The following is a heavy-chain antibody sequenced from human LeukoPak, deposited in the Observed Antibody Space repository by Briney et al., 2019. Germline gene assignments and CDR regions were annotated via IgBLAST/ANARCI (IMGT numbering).Heavy chain of an antibody. CDR3: ARGPPRGYCSSTSCRNGYGMDV. CDR2: INHSGST. D-gene: IGHD2-2*01. V-gene: IGHV4-34*01. J-gene: IGHJ6*02. Sequence: SETLSLTCAVYGGSFSGYYWSWIRQPPGKGLEWIGEINHSGSTNYNPSLKSRVTISVDTSKNQFSLKLSSVTAADTAVYYCARGPPRGYCSSTSCRNGYGMDVRGQGTTVTVSS. CDR1: GGSFSGYY.